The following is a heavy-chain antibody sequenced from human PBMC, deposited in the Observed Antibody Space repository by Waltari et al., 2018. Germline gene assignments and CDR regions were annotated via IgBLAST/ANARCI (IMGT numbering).Heavy chain of an antibody. J-gene: IGHJ6*03. Sequence: QVQLVQSGAEVKKPGSSVKVSCKASGGTFSSYAISWVRPAPGQGLEWMGGSLPSLGIANDSQEFQGRVTMTADESTSTAYMELSSLRSEDTAVYYCARDRREQLGLLFYDYYMDVWGKGTTVTVSS. V-gene: IGHV1-69*04. CDR2: SLPSLGIA. D-gene: IGHD6-6*01. CDR1: GGTFSSYA. CDR3: ARDRREQLGLLFYDYYMDV.